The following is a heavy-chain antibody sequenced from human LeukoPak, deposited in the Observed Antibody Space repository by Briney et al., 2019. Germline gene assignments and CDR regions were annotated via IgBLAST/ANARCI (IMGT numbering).Heavy chain of an antibody. CDR2: MNPNTGIP. CDR1: GYTFTSYD. V-gene: IGHV1-8*01. D-gene: IGHD6-19*01. Sequence: ASVKVSCKTSGYTFTSYDINWVRQAPGQGLEWMGWMNPNTGIPGYAQKFQGRVTMTRDTSISTAYMELSRLRSDDTAVYYCARDRTRTGYSSGWYHDYWGQGTLVTVSS. J-gene: IGHJ4*02. CDR3: ARDRTRTGYSSGWYHDY.